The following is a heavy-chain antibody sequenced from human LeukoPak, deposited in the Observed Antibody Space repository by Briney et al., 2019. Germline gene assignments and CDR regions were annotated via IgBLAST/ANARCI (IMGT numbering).Heavy chain of an antibody. V-gene: IGHV4-34*01. Sequence: SETLSLTCAVYGGSFRGYYWRWMRQPPGRGVEWMGEINHSGSTNYNPSLKSPVTISVDTSKNQFSLKMSSVTAADTAVYYCARTSDYGLGSYPAFDIWGQGTMVTVSS. CDR3: ARTSDYGLGSYPAFDI. CDR1: GGSFRGYY. CDR2: INHSGST. J-gene: IGHJ3*02. D-gene: IGHD3-10*01.